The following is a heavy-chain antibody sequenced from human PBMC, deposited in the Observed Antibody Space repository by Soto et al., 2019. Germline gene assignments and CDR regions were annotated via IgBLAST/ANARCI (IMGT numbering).Heavy chain of an antibody. V-gene: IGHV4-34*01. CDR3: ARLGGSTPDWFDP. CDR2: INHSGST. CDR1: GGSFSGYY. Sequence: TSETLSLTCAVYGGSFSGYYWSWIRQPPGKGLEWIGEINHSGSTNYNPSLKSRVTISVDTSKNQFSLELSSVTAADTAVYYCARLGGSTPDWFDPWGQGTLVTVSS. D-gene: IGHD1-26*01. J-gene: IGHJ5*02.